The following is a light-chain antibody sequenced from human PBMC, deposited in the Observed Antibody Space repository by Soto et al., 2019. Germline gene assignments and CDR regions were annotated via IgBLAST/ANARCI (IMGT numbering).Light chain of an antibody. Sequence: QSVLTQPPSASGTPGQRVSISCSGSSSNIGSNSVNWYQQLPGTAPKLLIYSNNQRPSGVPDRISCSKSGTSASLAISGLQSEDEADYYCAAWDDSLNGPVFGTGTKLTVL. J-gene: IGLJ1*01. CDR3: AAWDDSLNGPV. V-gene: IGLV1-44*01. CDR1: SSNIGSNS. CDR2: SNN.